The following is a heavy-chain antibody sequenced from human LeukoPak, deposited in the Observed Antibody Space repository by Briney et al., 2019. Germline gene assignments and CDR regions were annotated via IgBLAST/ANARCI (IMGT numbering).Heavy chain of an antibody. CDR1: GFTFSSYG. Sequence: GGSLRLSCAASGFTFSSYGMHWVRQAPGKGLEWVAFIRYDGSNKYYADSVKGRFTISRDNSKNTLYLQMSSLRAEDTAVYYCAKDLVGGGFDILTGSIGPAVYWGQGTLVTVSS. D-gene: IGHD3-9*01. J-gene: IGHJ4*02. CDR2: IRYDGSNK. CDR3: AKDLVGGGFDILTGSIGPAVY. V-gene: IGHV3-30*02.